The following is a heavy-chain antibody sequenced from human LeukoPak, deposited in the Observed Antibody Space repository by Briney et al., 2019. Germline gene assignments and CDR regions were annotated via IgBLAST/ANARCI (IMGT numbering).Heavy chain of an antibody. Sequence: SETLSLTCIVSGGSISSSTYFWGWIRQPPGKGLEWIGIISYNGTTYYNPSLKRRVTISVDTSKNQFSLRLNSVTAADTAVYYCARENYYDTSDWGQGTLVTVSS. D-gene: IGHD3-22*01. CDR1: GGSISSSTYF. J-gene: IGHJ4*02. CDR3: ARENYYDTSD. V-gene: IGHV4-39*07. CDR2: ISYNGTT.